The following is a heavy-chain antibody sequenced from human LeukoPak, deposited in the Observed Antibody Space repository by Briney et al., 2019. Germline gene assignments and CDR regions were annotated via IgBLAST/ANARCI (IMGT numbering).Heavy chain of an antibody. CDR2: TYYRSKWYN. CDR3: ERDLGRSGWFSPNYYYYVMDV. D-gene: IGHD6-19*01. J-gene: IGHJ6*04. Sequence: SQTLSLTCAISGDSVSSNSAAWNWIRQSPSRGLEWLGRTYYRSKWYNDYAVSVKSRITINPDTSKNQFSLQLNSVTPEDTAVYSCERDLGRSGWFSPNYYYYVMDVGGKGPTVPVSS. V-gene: IGHV6-1*01. CDR1: GDSVSSNSAA.